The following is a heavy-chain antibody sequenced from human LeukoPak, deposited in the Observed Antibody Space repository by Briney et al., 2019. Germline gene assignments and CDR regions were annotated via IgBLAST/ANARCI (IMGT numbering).Heavy chain of an antibody. CDR1: RYTFTGYY. J-gene: IGHJ4*02. CDR3: ARVY. Sequence: ASVRVSCKPSRYTFTGYYIHWVRQAPGHGLEWTGWISPNSGGANYAQKFRGRVTMTRDTSITTAYMELSSLKSDDTALYYCARVYWGQGSLVTVSS. CDR2: ISPNSGGA. V-gene: IGHV1-2*02.